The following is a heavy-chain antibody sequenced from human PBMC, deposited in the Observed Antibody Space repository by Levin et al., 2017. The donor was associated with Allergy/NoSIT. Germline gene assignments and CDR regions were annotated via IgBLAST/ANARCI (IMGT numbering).Heavy chain of an antibody. J-gene: IGHJ4*02. V-gene: IGHV3-23*01. CDR2: ISGSGGRT. Sequence: GESLKISCAASAFSFSCYAMSWVRQAPGKGLEWVSAISGSGGRTYYADSVKGRFTISRDNSKNTLFLQMNSLRAEDTAIYYCAKEGSGGGYGIYWGQGTLVTVSS. CDR3: AKEGSGGGYGIY. CDR1: AFSFSCYA. D-gene: IGHD1-26*01.